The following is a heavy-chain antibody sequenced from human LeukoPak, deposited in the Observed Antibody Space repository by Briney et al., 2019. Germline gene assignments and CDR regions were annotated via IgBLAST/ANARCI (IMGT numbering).Heavy chain of an antibody. CDR2: ISTNGGST. V-gene: IGHV3-64*01. CDR1: GFTFSRYA. CDR3: ARGNDSSGYYYFFDY. J-gene: IGHJ4*02. D-gene: IGHD3-22*01. Sequence: GGSLRLSCAASGFTFSRYAMHWVRQAPGKGLEYVSAISTNGGSTYYASSVKGRFTISRDNSKNTLYLQMVNLRPEDMAVYYCARGNDSSGYYYFFDYWGQGALVTVSS.